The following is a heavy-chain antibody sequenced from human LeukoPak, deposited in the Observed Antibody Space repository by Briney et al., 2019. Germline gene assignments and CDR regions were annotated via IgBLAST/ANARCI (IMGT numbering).Heavy chain of an antibody. V-gene: IGHV4-38-2*02. CDR3: ARAGGRYYDFWSGYYPDYYYYYMDV. CDR1: GYSISSGYY. D-gene: IGHD3-3*01. CDR2: IYPTGST. Sequence: PSETPSLTCTVSGYSISSGYYWGWIRQPPGKGLEWIGNIYPTGSTNYNPSLKSRVTISVDTSKNQFSLKLSSVTAADTAVYYCARAGGRYYDFWSGYYPDYYYYYMDVWGKGTTVTVSS. J-gene: IGHJ6*03.